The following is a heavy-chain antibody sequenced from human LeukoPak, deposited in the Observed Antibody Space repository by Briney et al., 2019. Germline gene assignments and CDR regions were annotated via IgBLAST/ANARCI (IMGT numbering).Heavy chain of an antibody. J-gene: IGHJ6*02. V-gene: IGHV3-30*18. CDR2: ISYDGSNK. D-gene: IGHD3-9*01. CDR3: AKGLYYDILTGYLDYYGMDV. CDR1: GFTFSSYG. Sequence: GGSLRLSCAASGFTFSSYGMHWVRQAPGKGLEWVAVISYDGSNKYYADSVKGRFTISRDSSKNTLSLQMNSLRAEDTALYYCAKGLYYDILTGYLDYYGMDVWGQGTTVTVSS.